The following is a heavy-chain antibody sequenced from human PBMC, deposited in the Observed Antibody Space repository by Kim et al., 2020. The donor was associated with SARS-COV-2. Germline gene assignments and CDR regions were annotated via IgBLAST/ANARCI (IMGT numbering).Heavy chain of an antibody. Sequence: GGSLRLSCVASGFTFSSYAMHWVRQAPGKGLEWVAVITYDGSNKYYADSVKGRFTISRDNSKNTLYLQMNSLRAEDTAVYYCARDRGIAVAGVCYYYGM. CDR3: ARDRGIAVAGVCYYYGM. J-gene: IGHJ6*01. CDR2: ITYDGSNK. V-gene: IGHV3-30*04. CDR1: GFTFSSYA. D-gene: IGHD6-19*01.